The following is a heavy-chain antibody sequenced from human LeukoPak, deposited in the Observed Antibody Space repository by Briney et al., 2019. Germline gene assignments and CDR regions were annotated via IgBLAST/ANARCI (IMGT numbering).Heavy chain of an antibody. CDR1: GFTFGSYG. J-gene: IGHJ4*02. CDR2: ISGSGGTT. V-gene: IGHV3-23*01. D-gene: IGHD3-22*01. Sequence: GGSLRLSCAASGFTFGSYGMGWVRQAPGKGLEWVSTISGSGGTTYYADSVEGRFTISRGNSNNTLYLQMNSLRADDTALYYCAKAPAFYYDSSGYSAPFDHWGQGTLVIVSS. CDR3: AKAPAFYYDSSGYSAPFDH.